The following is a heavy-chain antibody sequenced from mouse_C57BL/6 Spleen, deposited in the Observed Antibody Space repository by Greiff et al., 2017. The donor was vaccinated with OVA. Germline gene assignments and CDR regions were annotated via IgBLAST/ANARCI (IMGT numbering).Heavy chain of an antibody. CDR1: GFTFTDYY. CDR2: IRNKANGYTT. Sequence: EVKVVESGGGLVQPGGSLSLSCAASGFTFTDYYMSWVRQPPGKALEWLGFIRNKANGYTTEYSASVKGRFTISRDNSQSILYLQMNALRAEDSATYYCARYIYRYWYFDVWGTGTTVTVSS. J-gene: IGHJ1*03. V-gene: IGHV7-3*01. D-gene: IGHD2-14*01. CDR3: ARYIYRYWYFDV.